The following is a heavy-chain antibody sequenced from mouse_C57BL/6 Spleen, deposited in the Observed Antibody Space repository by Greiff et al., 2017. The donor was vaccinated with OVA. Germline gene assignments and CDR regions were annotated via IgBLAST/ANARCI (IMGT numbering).Heavy chain of an antibody. D-gene: IGHD4-1*01. V-gene: IGHV1-15*01. CDR1: GYTFTDYE. CDR3: TRSNWDPYYAMDY. Sequence: QVQLQQSGAELVRPGASVTLSCKASGYTFTDYEMHWVKQTPVHGLEWIGAIDPETGGTAYNQKFKGKAILTADKSSSTAYMELRSLTSEDSAVYYCTRSNWDPYYAMDYWGQGTSVTVSS. J-gene: IGHJ4*01. CDR2: IDPETGGT.